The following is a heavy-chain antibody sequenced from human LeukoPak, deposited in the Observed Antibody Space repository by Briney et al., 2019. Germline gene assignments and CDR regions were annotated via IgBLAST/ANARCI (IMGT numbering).Heavy chain of an antibody. V-gene: IGHV5-51*01. CDR2: IYPGDSET. D-gene: IGHD6-13*01. CDR1: GYNFTNYW. Sequence: GESLKISCKGSGYNFTNYWIAWVRQMPGKGLEWMGIIYPGDSETTYSPSFQGQVTISADKSISTAYLQWSSLKASDTAMYYCARIAAAGTYYFDYWGQGTLVTVSS. CDR3: ARIAAAGTYYFDY. J-gene: IGHJ4*02.